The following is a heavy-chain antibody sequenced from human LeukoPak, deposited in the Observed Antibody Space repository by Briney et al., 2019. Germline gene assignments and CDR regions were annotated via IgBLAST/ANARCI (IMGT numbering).Heavy chain of an antibody. CDR2: IYYSGST. D-gene: IGHD3-3*01. J-gene: IGHJ6*03. Sequence: SETLSLTCTVSGGSISSHYWSWTRQPPGKGLEWIGYIYYSGSTNYNPSLKSRVTISVDTSKNQFSLKLSSVTAADTAVYYCARLEWLSLYYYYYYMDVWGKGTTVTVSS. CDR3: ARLEWLSLYYYYYYMDV. CDR1: GGSISSHY. V-gene: IGHV4-59*11.